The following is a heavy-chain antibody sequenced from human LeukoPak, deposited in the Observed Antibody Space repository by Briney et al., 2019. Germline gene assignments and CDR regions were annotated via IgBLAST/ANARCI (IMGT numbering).Heavy chain of an antibody. CDR2: ISGGGGAT. D-gene: IGHD1-26*01. J-gene: IGHJ4*02. CDR3: AKAKGSYSFDY. CDR1: GLTFSTYA. Sequence: TGGSLRPSCAASGLTFSTYAMSWVRQAPGKGLEWVSAISGGGGATYYADSVKGRFTISRDNSKNSLYLQMNSLRAEDTAVYYCAKAKGSYSFDYWGQGTLVTVSS. V-gene: IGHV3-23*01.